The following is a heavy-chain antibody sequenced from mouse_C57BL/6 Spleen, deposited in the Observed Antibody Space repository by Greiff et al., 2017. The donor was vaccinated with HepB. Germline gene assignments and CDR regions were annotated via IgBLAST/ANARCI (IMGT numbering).Heavy chain of an antibody. CDR1: GYTFTSYW. J-gene: IGHJ3*01. Sequence: QVQLQQPGAELVRPGSSVKLSCKASGYTFTSYWMDWVKQRPGQGLEWIGNIYPSDSETHYNQKFKDKATLTVDKSSSTAYMQLSSLTSEDSAVYYCARFGDYDSPYWGQGTLVTVSA. V-gene: IGHV1-61*01. D-gene: IGHD2-4*01. CDR3: ARFGDYDSPY. CDR2: IYPSDSET.